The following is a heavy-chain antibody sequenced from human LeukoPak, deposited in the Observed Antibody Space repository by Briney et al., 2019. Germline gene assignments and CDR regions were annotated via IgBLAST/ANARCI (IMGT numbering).Heavy chain of an antibody. Sequence: PGGSLRLSCAASGFALSSHWMTWVRQVPGKGPEWVAHIKQDASQEDHVDSVKGRFTISRDNAKNSLYLQMNSLRAEDTAVYYCARGVVYPTWSGPHWSDYWGQGTLVTVSS. CDR1: GFALSSHW. CDR2: IKQDASQE. D-gene: IGHD3-3*01. J-gene: IGHJ4*02. V-gene: IGHV3-7*01. CDR3: ARGVVYPTWSGPHWSDY.